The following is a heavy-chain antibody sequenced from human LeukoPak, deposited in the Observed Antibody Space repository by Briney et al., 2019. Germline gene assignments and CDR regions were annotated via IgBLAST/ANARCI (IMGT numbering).Heavy chain of an antibody. CDR1: GLTFSSYG. D-gene: IGHD3-3*01. V-gene: IGHV3-30*03. Sequence: PGRSLRLSCAASGLTFSSYGMHWVRQAPGKGLEWVAVISYDGSNKYYADSVKGRFTISRDNSKNTLYLQMNSLRAEDTALYYCASGITIFGVVSHFDYWGQGTLVSVSS. CDR2: ISYDGSNK. J-gene: IGHJ4*02. CDR3: ASGITIFGVVSHFDY.